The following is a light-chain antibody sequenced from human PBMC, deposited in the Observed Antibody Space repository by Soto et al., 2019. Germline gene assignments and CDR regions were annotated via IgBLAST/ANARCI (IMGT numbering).Light chain of an antibody. V-gene: IGKV3-15*01. Sequence: EIVMTQSPVTLSVSPGERVTLSCRASQSVSSNLAWYQQKPGQAPSLLIYGAFTRATGIPARFSGTGSGTEFTLTISSLQSEDFALYYCQQYNDWPLTFGRGTKVDI. CDR1: QSVSSN. CDR3: QQYNDWPLT. J-gene: IGKJ1*01. CDR2: GAF.